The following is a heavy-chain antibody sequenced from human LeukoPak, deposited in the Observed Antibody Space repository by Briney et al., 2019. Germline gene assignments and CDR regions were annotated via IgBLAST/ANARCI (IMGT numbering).Heavy chain of an antibody. CDR1: GYTFTSYA. CDR3: ARVGWDCGGDCSDAFDI. CDR2: INTNTGNP. J-gene: IGHJ3*02. V-gene: IGHV7-4-1*02. D-gene: IGHD2-21*02. Sequence: ASVKVSCKASGYTFTSYAMNWVRQAPGQGLEWMGWINTNTGNPTYAQGFTGRFVFSLDTSVSTAYLQISSLKAEDTAVYYCARVGWDCGGDCSDAFDIWGQGTMVTVSS.